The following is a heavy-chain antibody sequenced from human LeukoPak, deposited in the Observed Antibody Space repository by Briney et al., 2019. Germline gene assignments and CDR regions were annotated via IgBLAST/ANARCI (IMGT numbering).Heavy chain of an antibody. CDR1: GFTFSSYA. V-gene: IGHV3-30-3*01. Sequence: GRSLRLSCAASGFTFSSYAMHWVRQAPGKGLEWVAVISYDGSNKYYADSVKGRFTISRDNFKDTLYLQMNSLRAEDTAVYYCARDGLLGYFDYWGQGTLVTVS. CDR3: ARDGLLGYFDY. J-gene: IGHJ4*02. D-gene: IGHD1-26*01. CDR2: ISYDGSNK.